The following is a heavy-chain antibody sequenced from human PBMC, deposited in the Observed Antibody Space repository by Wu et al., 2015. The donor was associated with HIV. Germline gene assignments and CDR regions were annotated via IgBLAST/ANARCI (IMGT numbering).Heavy chain of an antibody. Sequence: QAQLVQFGAEVKKPGSSVKVTCKASGDGFTSYAVSWVRQAPGQGLEWMGGINPLFGTTKHAQKFQDRVTFTTDESKTTAYMELSSLRSEDTAVYYCARGPFPRSQYFGYFDYWGQGTLVIVSS. J-gene: IGHJ4*02. CDR2: INPLFGTT. V-gene: IGHV1-69*05. D-gene: IGHD2/OR15-2a*01. CDR1: GDGFTSYA. CDR3: ARGPFPRSQYFGYFDY.